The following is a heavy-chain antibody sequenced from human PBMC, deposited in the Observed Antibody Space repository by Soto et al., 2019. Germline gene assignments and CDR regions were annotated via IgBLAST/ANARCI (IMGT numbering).Heavy chain of an antibody. J-gene: IGHJ4*02. V-gene: IGHV4-31*03. CDR2: IYYSGST. D-gene: IGHD6-6*01. CDR3: ARDYSSSSLFDY. Sequence: QVQLQESGPGLVKPSQTLSLTCTVSGGSISSGGYYWSWIRQHPGKGLEWIGYIYYSGSTYYNPSLKSRVTLSVDTSKIQCSLQLSSVTAADTAVYYCARDYSSSSLFDYWGQGTLVTVSS. CDR1: GGSISSGGYY.